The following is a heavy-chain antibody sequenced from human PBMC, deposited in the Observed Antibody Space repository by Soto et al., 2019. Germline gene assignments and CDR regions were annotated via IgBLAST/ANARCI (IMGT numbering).Heavy chain of an antibody. J-gene: IGHJ4*02. Sequence: GGSLRLSCAASGFTFSNYGMSWVRQSPGKGLECVSTISGSGGSTYYADSGKGRFTTSRDNSKKMLYLQMNGLRAEDTAVYYCAKDSQGANFDYWGQGTLVTVSS. CDR2: ISGSGGST. V-gene: IGHV3-23*01. CDR1: GFTFSNYG. CDR3: AKDSQGANFDY. D-gene: IGHD1-26*01.